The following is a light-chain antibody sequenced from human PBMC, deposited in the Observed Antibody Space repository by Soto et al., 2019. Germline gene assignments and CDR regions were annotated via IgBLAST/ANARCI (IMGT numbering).Light chain of an antibody. CDR2: EGI. J-gene: IGLJ1*01. Sequence: QSVLTQPASVSGSPGQSITISCTGTSSDIGTYNLVSWYQHYPGKAPKLMIYEGIKRPSEVSNRFSGSKSGNTAFLTISGLQAEDEADYYCCSYAGSGTDNYVFGSGTKVTVL. V-gene: IGLV2-23*01. CDR1: SSDIGTYNL. CDR3: CSYAGSGTDNYV.